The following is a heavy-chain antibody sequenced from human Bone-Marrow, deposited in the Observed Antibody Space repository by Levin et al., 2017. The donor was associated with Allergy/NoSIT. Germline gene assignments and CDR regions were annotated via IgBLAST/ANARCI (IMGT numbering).Heavy chain of an antibody. J-gene: IGHJ6*02. CDR3: ARGTYYYYGMDV. V-gene: IGHV3-33*01. CDR1: GFTFSSYG. Sequence: GESLKISCAASGFTFSSYGMHWVRQAPGKGLEWVAVIWYDGSNKYYADSVKGRFTISRDNSKNTLYLQMNSLRAEDTAVYYCARGTYYYYGMDVWGQGTTVTVSS. CDR2: IWYDGSNK.